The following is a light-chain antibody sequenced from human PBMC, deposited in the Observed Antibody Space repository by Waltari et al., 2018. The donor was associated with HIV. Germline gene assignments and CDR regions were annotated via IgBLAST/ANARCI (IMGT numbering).Light chain of an antibody. J-gene: IGKJ1*01. CDR1: QSVSSY. CDR3: QQRSNWPPWT. Sequence: EIVLTQSPATLSLSPGERATLSCRASQSVSSYLAWYQQKPGQAPSLLIYAASNRATGIPARFSGSGSGTEFTLTISSLEPEDFAVYYCQQRSNWPPWTFGQGTKVEIK. CDR2: AAS. V-gene: IGKV3-11*01.